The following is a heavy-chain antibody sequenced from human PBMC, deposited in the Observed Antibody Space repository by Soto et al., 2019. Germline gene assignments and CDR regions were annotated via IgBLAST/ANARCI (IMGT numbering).Heavy chain of an antibody. CDR2: ISPNSGGT. J-gene: IGHJ3*02. CDR1: GYTFTGYY. CDR3: ARATYSRHDAFDI. Sequence: ASVKVSCKASGYTFTGYYMHWVRQAPGQGLEWMGWISPNSGGTNYAQKFQGWVTMTRDTSISTAYMELSRLRSDDTAVYYCARATYSRHDAFDIWGQGTMVTVSS. D-gene: IGHD6-13*01. V-gene: IGHV1-2*04.